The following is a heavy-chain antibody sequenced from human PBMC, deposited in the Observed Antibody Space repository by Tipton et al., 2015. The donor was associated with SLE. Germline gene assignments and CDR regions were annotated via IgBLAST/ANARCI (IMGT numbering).Heavy chain of an antibody. Sequence: TLSLTCTVSGGSISGSSYYWGWIRQPPGKGLEWIGEINHSGSTNYNPSLKSRVTISVDASKNQFSLKLSSVTAADTAVYYCARVEVGYGSGSFHYWGQGTLVTVSS. J-gene: IGHJ4*02. CDR1: GGSISGSSYY. D-gene: IGHD3-10*01. V-gene: IGHV4-39*07. CDR3: ARVEVGYGSGSFHY. CDR2: INHSGST.